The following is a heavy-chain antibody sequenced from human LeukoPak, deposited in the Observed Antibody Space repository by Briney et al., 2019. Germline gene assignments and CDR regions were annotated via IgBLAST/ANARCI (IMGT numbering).Heavy chain of an antibody. V-gene: IGHV1-18*01. CDR1: GYTFTNYG. Sequence: GASVKVSCKASGYTFTNYGISWVRQAPGQGLEWMGWISGYNGNTNYAQKLQGRVTMTTDASTSTAHMELRSLRSDDTAVYYCARGGDGHRWGRRFDAFDIWGQGTMVTVSS. CDR3: ARGGDGHRWGRRFDAFDI. CDR2: ISGYNGNT. J-gene: IGHJ3*02. D-gene: IGHD7-27*01.